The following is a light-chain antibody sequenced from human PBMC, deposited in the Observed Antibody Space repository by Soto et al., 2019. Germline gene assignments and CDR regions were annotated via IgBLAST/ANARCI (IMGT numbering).Light chain of an antibody. CDR1: QSITTY. J-gene: IGKJ1*01. Sequence: DIQMTQSPSSLSASVGDRVTVTCRASQSITTYLNWFQHRPGKAPKLLIYATSSVPSGVPSRFSGSGSGTDCTLTISSLQPEDFATYSCQQTYTTPWTFGQGTKVEI. CDR2: ATS. V-gene: IGKV1-39*01. CDR3: QQTYTTPWT.